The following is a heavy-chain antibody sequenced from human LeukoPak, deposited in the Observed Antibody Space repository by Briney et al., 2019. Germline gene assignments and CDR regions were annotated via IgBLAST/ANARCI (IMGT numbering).Heavy chain of an antibody. V-gene: IGHV3-53*01. CDR3: XXXXTTGGYYEFDY. D-gene: IGHD1-26*01. CDR2: ISNGGDT. CDR1: NX. Sequence: NXXRXVRQAPGXGLXXXSVISNGGDTYDSDSVKGGFTISRDXXXNTLYLQMNRRKAEDTAVYFCXXXXTTGGYYEFDYWGQGALVTVSS. J-gene: IGHJ4*02.